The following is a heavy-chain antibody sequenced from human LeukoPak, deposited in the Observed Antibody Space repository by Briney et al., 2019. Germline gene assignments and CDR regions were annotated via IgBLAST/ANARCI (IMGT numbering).Heavy chain of an antibody. CDR1: GFTFSTFE. V-gene: IGHV3-48*03. Sequence: TGGSLRLSCAASGFTFSTFEMNWLRQAPGKGLEWVSYISSSAGTIHYADSVKGRFTISRDNAKNSLYLQVDSLRAEDTAVYYCARVAPRVFSDYWGQGTLVTVSS. J-gene: IGHJ4*02. CDR3: ARVAPRVFSDY. CDR2: ISSSAGTI.